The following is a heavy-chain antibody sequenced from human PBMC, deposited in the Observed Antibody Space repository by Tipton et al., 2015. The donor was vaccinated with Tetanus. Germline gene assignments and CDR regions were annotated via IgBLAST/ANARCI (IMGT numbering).Heavy chain of an antibody. V-gene: IGHV4-39*01. CDR3: ARHLYGSWFDP. Sequence: TLSLTCTVSGGSISDKKYYWGWIRQPPGRGLEWIASIYFEGSTYYRPSLKIRVTIAVDRSQNVFSLNLTSVTAADTAVYYCARHLYGSWFDPWGQGALVTVPS. J-gene: IGHJ5*02. CDR2: IYFEGST. D-gene: IGHD3-10*01. CDR1: GGSISDKKYY.